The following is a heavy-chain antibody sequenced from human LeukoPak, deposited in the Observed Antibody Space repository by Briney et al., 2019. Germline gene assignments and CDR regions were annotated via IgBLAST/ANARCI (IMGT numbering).Heavy chain of an antibody. D-gene: IGHD6-13*01. CDR1: GYTFTSYD. Sequence: ASVKVSCKASGYTFTSYDINWVRQATGQGLEWMGWMNPNSGNTGYAQKFQGRVTMTRNTSISTAYMELSSLRSEDTAVYYCARGPRAAAGGRRLRKPGAYYFDYWGQGTLVTVSS. J-gene: IGHJ4*02. V-gene: IGHV1-8*01. CDR3: ARGPRAAAGGRRLRKPGAYYFDY. CDR2: MNPNSGNT.